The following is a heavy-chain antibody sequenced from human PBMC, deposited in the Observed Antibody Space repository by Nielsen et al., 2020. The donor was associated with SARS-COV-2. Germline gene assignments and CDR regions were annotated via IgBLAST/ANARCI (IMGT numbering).Heavy chain of an antibody. CDR1: GFTFSSYA. CDR2: ISGSGGST. V-gene: IGHV3-23*01. CDR3: AKDHPLKRGYYYYGMDV. J-gene: IGHJ6*02. Sequence: GESLKISCAASGFTFSSYAMSWVRQAPGKGLEWVSAISGSGGSTYYADSVKGRFTISRDNSKNTLYLQMNSLRAEDTAVYYCAKDHPLKRGYYYYGMDVWGQGTTVTVSS.